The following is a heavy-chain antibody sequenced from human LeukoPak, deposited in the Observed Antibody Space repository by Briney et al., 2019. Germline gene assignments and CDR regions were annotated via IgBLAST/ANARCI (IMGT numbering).Heavy chain of an antibody. CDR1: GGSFSGYY. CDR3: ARKAYGSSWYYFDY. J-gene: IGHJ4*02. Sequence: PSETLSLTCAVYGGSFSGYYWSWIRQPPGKGLEWIGEINHSGSTNYNPSLKSRVTISVDTSKNQFSLKLSSVTAADTAVYYCARKAYGSSWYYFDYWGQGTLVTVSS. D-gene: IGHD6-13*01. CDR2: INHSGST. V-gene: IGHV4-34*01.